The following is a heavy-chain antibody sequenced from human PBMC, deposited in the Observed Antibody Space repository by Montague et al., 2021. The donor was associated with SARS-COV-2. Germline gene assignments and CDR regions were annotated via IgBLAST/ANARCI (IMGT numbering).Heavy chain of an antibody. CDR3: ARHDDILTTYYYYYGMDV. Sequence: SETLSLTYTVSGGSISSSSYYWGWIRQPPGKGLEWIGSIYYSGSTYHNPSLKSRVTISVDTSKNQFSLKLSSVTAADTAVYYCARHDDILTTYYYYYGMDVWGQGTTVTVSS. CDR2: IYYSGST. D-gene: IGHD3-9*01. J-gene: IGHJ6*02. CDR1: GGSISSSSYY. V-gene: IGHV4-39*01.